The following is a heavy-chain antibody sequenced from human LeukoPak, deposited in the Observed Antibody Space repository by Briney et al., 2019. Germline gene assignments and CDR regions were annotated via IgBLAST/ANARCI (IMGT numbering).Heavy chain of an antibody. Sequence: SETLSLTCTVSGGSISSSSYYWGWIRQPPGKGLEWIGRIYTSGSTNYNPSLKSRVTMSVDTSKNQFSLKLSSVTAADTAVYYCARGHSGYSYGYRDAFDIWGQGTMVTVSS. CDR3: ARGHSGYSYGYRDAFDI. J-gene: IGHJ3*02. V-gene: IGHV4-39*07. CDR1: GGSISSSSYY. D-gene: IGHD5-18*01. CDR2: IYTSGST.